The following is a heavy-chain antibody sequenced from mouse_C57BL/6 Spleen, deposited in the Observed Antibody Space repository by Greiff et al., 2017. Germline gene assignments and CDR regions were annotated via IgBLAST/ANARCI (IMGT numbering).Heavy chain of an antibody. J-gene: IGHJ2*01. D-gene: IGHD2-4*01. V-gene: IGHV1-52*01. Sequence: QVQLQQSGAELVRPGSSVKLSCKASGYTFTSYWMHWVKQRPIQGLEWIGNIDPSDSETHYTQKFKDKATLTVDKSSSTAYMQLSSLTSDDAADYYGAREGTMKSQWYYYFDYWGQGTTLTVSS. CDR3: AREGTMKSQWYYYFDY. CDR2: IDPSDSET. CDR1: GYTFTSYW.